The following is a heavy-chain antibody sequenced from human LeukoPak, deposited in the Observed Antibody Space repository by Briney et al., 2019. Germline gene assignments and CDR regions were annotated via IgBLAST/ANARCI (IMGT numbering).Heavy chain of an antibody. Sequence: SVKVSCKASGYTFTSYGISWVRQAPGQGREWMGRIIPILGIAHYAQKFQGRVTITADNSTSTAYMELSSLRSEDTAVYYCAREGIAAADGGYYYGMDVWGPGTTVTVSS. V-gene: IGHV1-69*04. CDR3: AREGIAAADGGYYYGMDV. CDR1: GYTFTSYG. CDR2: IIPILGIA. D-gene: IGHD6-13*01. J-gene: IGHJ6*02.